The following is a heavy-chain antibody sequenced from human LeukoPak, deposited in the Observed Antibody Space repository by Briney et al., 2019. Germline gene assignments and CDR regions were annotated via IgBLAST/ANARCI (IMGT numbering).Heavy chain of an antibody. J-gene: IGHJ6*03. CDR2: FDPEDGET. CDR1: GYTLTELS. V-gene: IGHV1-24*01. CDR3: ARDQTVVPAAILDYYYYMDV. D-gene: IGHD2-2*01. Sequence: ASVKVCCKVSGYTLTELSMHWVRQAPGKGLEWMGGFDPEDGETIYAQKFQGRVTMTRDTSISTAYMELSRLRSDDTAVYYCARDQTVVPAAILDYYYYMDVWGKGTTVTVSS.